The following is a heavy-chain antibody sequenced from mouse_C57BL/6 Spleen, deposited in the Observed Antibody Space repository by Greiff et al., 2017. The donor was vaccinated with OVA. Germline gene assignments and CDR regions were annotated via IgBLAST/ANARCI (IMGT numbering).Heavy chain of an antibody. CDR3: ARNYYGSSSVRVAY. V-gene: IGHV1-26*01. J-gene: IGHJ3*01. CDR2: INPNNGGT. CDR1: GYTFTDYY. Sequence: EVQLQQSGPELVKPGASVKISCKASGYTFTDYYMNWVKQSHGKSLEWIGDINPNNGGTSYNQKFKGKATLTVDKSSSTAYMELRSLTSEDSAVYYCARNYYGSSSVRVAYWGQGTLVTVSA. D-gene: IGHD1-1*01.